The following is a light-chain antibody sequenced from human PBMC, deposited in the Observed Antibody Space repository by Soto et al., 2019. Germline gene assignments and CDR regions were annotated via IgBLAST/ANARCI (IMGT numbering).Light chain of an antibody. V-gene: IGKV3-15*01. J-gene: IGKJ4*01. CDR1: QSVYSN. Sequence: EIVMTQSPATLSLSPGERATLSCRASQSVYSNLAWYQQKPGQTPRLLIYESSTRATGIPARFSGGGSGTEFTLTISSLQSEDFADYFCQQYQSCPLTFGGGTKVEMK. CDR3: QQYQSCPLT. CDR2: ESS.